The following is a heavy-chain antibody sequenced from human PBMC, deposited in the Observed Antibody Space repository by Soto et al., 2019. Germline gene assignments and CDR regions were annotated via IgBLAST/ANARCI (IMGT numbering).Heavy chain of an antibody. D-gene: IGHD3-3*01. CDR2: ISGSGGST. Sequence: GGSLRLSCAASGFTFSSYAMSWVRQAPGKGLEWVSAISGSGGSTYYADSVKGRFTISRDNSKNTLYLQMNSLRAEDTAVYYCANTYDFWSGYYSPVFDPWGQGTLVTVSS. J-gene: IGHJ5*02. V-gene: IGHV3-23*01. CDR1: GFTFSSYA. CDR3: ANTYDFWSGYYSPVFDP.